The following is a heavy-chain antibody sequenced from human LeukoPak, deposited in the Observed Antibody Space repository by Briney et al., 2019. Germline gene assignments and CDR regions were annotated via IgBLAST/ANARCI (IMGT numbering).Heavy chain of an antibody. CDR3: TRRSGSYLDFDY. CDR2: IRSKANSYAT. CDR1: GFTFSGSA. J-gene: IGHJ4*02. V-gene: IGHV3-73*01. Sequence: PGGSLRLSCAASGFTFSGSAMHWVRQASGKGLEWVGRIRSKANSYATAYAASVKGRFTISRDDSKNTAYLQMNSLKTEDTAVCYCTRRSGSYLDFDYWGQGTLVTVSS. D-gene: IGHD1-26*01.